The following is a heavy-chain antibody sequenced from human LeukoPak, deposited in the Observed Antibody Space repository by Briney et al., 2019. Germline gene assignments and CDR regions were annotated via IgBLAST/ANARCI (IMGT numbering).Heavy chain of an antibody. J-gene: IGHJ4*02. CDR3: ARDQDGGYNFDY. CDR1: GFTFSSYG. CDR2: IYSGGST. V-gene: IGHV3-NL1*01. Sequence: GGSLRLSCAASGFTFSSYGMHWVRQAPGKGLEWVSVIYSGGSTYYADSVKGRFTISRDNSKNTLYLQMNSLRAEDTAVYYCARDQDGGYNFDYWGQGTLVTVSS. D-gene: IGHD5-24*01.